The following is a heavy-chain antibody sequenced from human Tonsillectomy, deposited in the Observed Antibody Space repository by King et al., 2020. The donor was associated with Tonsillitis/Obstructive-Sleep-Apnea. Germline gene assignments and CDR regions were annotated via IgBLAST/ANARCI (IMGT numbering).Heavy chain of an antibody. CDR2: INHSGGT. D-gene: IGHD3-22*01. CDR1: GGSFSGNF. Sequence: VQLQQWGAGLLKPSETLSLTGAVYGGSFSGNFWGGIGKPPGKGLEGMGEINHSGGTNYNPSLKSRVTISLDTSKNQFSLSLSSVTAADTAMYYCAREYFYHSSGYYDYWGQGTLVTVSS. J-gene: IGHJ4*02. V-gene: IGHV4-34*01. CDR3: AREYFYHSSGYYDY.